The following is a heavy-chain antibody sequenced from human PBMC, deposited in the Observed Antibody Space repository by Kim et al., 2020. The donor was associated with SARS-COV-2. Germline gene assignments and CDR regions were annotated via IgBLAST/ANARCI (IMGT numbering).Heavy chain of an antibody. CDR2: ISNSASAI. J-gene: IGHJ1*01. CDR3: VGVSKWIV. V-gene: IGHV3-11*01. CDR1: GFTFSDSY. Sequence: GGSLRLSCAASGFTFSDSYMGWVRQVPGKGLEWISYISNSASAIHYADSVRGRFTISRDNAERSVYLQMNSLSVEDTAFYYCVGVSKWIVGGQ. D-gene: IGHD2-2*03.